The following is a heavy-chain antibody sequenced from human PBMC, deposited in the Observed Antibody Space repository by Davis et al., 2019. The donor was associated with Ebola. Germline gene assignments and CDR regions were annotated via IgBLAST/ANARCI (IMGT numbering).Heavy chain of an antibody. D-gene: IGHD3-3*01. CDR1: GFTFGDFA. CDR3: SCSNYDFWRGLIPLY. CDR2: MKTKTYGGAT. J-gene: IGHJ4*02. Sequence: PGGSLRLSCTTSGFTFGDFAMSWLRQAPGKGLEWVGFMKTKTYGGATEYAASVKGRFTISRDDSKRTAYLQMNSLKTEDTAVYFCSCSNYDFWRGLIPLYWGQGTLVTVSS. V-gene: IGHV3-49*03.